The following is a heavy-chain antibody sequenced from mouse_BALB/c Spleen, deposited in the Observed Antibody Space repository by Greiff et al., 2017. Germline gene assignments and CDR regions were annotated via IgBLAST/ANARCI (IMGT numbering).Heavy chain of an antibody. CDR3: ARDYGNYVCAY. V-gene: IGHV2-9*02. CDR1: GFSLTSYG. J-gene: IGHJ3*01. CDR2: IWAGGST. D-gene: IGHD2-1*01. Sequence: VMLVESGPGLVAPSQSLSITCTVSGFSLTSYGVHWVRQPPGKGLEWLGVIWAGGSTNYNSALMSRLSISKDNSKSQVFLKMNSLQTDDTAMYYCARDYGNYVCAYWGQGTLVTVSA.